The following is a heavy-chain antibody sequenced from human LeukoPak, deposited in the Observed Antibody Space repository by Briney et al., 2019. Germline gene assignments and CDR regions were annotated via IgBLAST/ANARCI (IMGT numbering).Heavy chain of an antibody. V-gene: IGHV1-2*02. CDR1: GYTFTGYY. Sequence: GASVKVSCKASGYTFTGYYMHWVRQAPGQGLEWMGWINPNSGGTNYAQKFQGRVTMTRDTSISTAYMELSRLRSDDTAVYYCARDQTCSSTSCYAGYYYYGMDDWGQGTTVTVSS. D-gene: IGHD2-2*01. CDR3: ARDQTCSSTSCYAGYYYYGMDD. CDR2: INPNSGGT. J-gene: IGHJ6*02.